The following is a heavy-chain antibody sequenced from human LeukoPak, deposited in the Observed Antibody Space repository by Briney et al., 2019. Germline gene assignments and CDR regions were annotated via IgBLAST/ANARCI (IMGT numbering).Heavy chain of an antibody. CDR2: IKSKTDGGTT. V-gene: IGHV3-15*01. CDR3: TTAVYLTGYEY. D-gene: IGHD3-9*01. Sequence: GGSLRLSCAASGFTLSNAWMTWVRQAPGKGLEWVGRIKSKTDGGTTDYAAPVKDRFTISRDDSKNTMYVQMNSLKTEDTAVYYCTTAVYLTGYEYWGQGTLVTVSS. CDR1: GFTLSNAW. J-gene: IGHJ4*02.